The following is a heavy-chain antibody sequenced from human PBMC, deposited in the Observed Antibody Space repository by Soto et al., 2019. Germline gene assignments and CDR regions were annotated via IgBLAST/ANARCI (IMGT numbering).Heavy chain of an antibody. Sequence: QVQLVQSGAEVKKPGSSVKVSCKASGGTFSSYAISWVRQAPVQGLEWMGGIIPIFGTANYAQKFQGRVTITADESTSTAYMELSSLRSEDTAVYYCARANVRGVIVGATAFDYWGQGTLVTVSS. D-gene: IGHD1-26*01. V-gene: IGHV1-69*01. CDR2: IIPIFGTA. CDR1: GGTFSSYA. J-gene: IGHJ4*02. CDR3: ARANVRGVIVGATAFDY.